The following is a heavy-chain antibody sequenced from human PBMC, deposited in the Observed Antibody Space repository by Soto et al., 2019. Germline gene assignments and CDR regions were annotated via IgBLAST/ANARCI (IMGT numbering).Heavy chain of an antibody. V-gene: IGHV1-18*01. D-gene: IGHD6-19*01. J-gene: IGHJ4*02. CDR1: GYTFTSYG. Sequence: GASVKVSCKASGYTFTSYGISWVRQAPGQGLEWMGWISAYNGNTNYAQKLQGRVTMTTDTSTSTAYKELRSLRTDDTAVYYCAGLGAVAAWHYWAQETLVTFSS. CDR2: ISAYNGNT. CDR3: AGLGAVAAWHY.